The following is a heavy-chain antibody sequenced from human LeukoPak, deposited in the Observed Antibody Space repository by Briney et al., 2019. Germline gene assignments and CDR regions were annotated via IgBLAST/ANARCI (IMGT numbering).Heavy chain of an antibody. CDR2: IYYSGST. V-gene: IGHV4-59*01. CDR3: ARSYGMDV. CDR1: GGSISTYF. Sequence: SETLSLTCTVSGGSISTYFWNWIRQPPGKGLEWIGNIYYSGSTNYNPSLKSRVTISVDTSKNQFSLKLSSVTAADTAVYYCARSYGMDVWGQGTTVTVSS. J-gene: IGHJ6*02.